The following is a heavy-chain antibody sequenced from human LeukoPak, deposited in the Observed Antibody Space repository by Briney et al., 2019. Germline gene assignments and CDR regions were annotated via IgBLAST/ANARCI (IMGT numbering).Heavy chain of an antibody. D-gene: IGHD3-10*01. CDR3: ARDYYGSGSLDF. CDR1: GGSISSYY. Sequence: SETLSLTCTVSGGSISSYYWSWIRQPPGKGLEWIGYIYYSGSTNYNPSLRSRVTISVDTSKNQFSLKLSSVTAADTAVYYCARDYYGSGSLDFWGQGTLVTVSS. V-gene: IGHV4-59*12. CDR2: IYYSGST. J-gene: IGHJ4*02.